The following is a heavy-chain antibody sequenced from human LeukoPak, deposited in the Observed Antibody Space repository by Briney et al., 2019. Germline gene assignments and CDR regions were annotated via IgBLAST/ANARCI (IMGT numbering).Heavy chain of an antibody. CDR2: IFWDDDK. D-gene: IGHD3-10*01. CDR3: AHRGVRGSGLVNWFDP. CDR1: GFSLSTSGVG. Sequence: SGPTLVNPTQTLTLTCTFSGFSLSTSGVGVDWIRQPPGKALEWLALIFWDDDKRYSPSLKSRLTITKATSKSQVVLTMTNMDPVDTATYYCAHRGVRGSGLVNWFDPWGQGTLVNVSS. V-gene: IGHV2-5*02. J-gene: IGHJ5*02.